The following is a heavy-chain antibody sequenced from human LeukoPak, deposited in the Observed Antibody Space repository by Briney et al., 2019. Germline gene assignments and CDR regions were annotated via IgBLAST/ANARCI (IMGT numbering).Heavy chain of an antibody. D-gene: IGHD6-13*01. CDR2: MNPNSGNT. CDR1: GYIFTSYD. CDR3: AREIDSIAAADGFDY. Sequence: ASVKVSCKASGYIFTSYDINWVRQATGQGLEWMGWMNPNSGNTGYAQKFQGRVTMTRNTSISTAYMELSSLRSEDTAVYYCAREIDSIAAADGFDYWGQGTLVTVSS. V-gene: IGHV1-8*01. J-gene: IGHJ4*02.